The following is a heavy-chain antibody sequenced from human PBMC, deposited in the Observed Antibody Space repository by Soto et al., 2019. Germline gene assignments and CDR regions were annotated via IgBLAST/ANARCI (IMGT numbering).Heavy chain of an antibody. J-gene: IGHJ6*02. Sequence: VHLVDSGGGVVQPGRSLRLSCAAYGFTFSSFGMHWVRQAPGKGLEWVAVISYDGNNKYYADSVKGRFTISRDNSKNTLYLQMNSLRAEDTAVYFCAKEKLYQAQIAAHRGMDVWGQGTAVTVSS. D-gene: IGHD6-6*01. V-gene: IGHV3-30*18. CDR3: AKEKLYQAQIAAHRGMDV. CDR2: ISYDGNNK. CDR1: GFTFSSFG.